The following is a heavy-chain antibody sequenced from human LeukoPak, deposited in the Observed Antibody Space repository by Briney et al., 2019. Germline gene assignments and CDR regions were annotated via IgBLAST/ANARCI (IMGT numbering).Heavy chain of an antibody. V-gene: IGHV4-59*01. CDR1: DDSITMYY. CDR2: VDHTGST. CDR3: ARGRVSSSTYYSTYYYYFYMDV. Sequence: SETLSLTCSVSDDSITMYYWTWIRQPPGKGLEWIGYVDHTGSTNFNPSLNGRVSISRDTSKNLFSLRLRTVTAADTAVYFCARGRVSSSTYYSTYYYYFYMDVWGKGTTVTVSS. J-gene: IGHJ6*03. D-gene: IGHD3-22*01.